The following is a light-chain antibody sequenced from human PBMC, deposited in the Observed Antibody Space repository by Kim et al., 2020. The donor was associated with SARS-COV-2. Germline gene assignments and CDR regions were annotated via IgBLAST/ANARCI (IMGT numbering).Light chain of an antibody. CDR1: QNILYSSNNKSY. CDR2: WAS. Sequence: DIVMTQSPDSLAVSLGERATINCKSSQNILYSSNNKSYLAWYQQKPSQPPKLLIYWASTRNPGVPDRFSGSGSGTDFTLTISSLQAGDVALYHCQQFHSKPWTFGQGTKVDIK. J-gene: IGKJ1*01. V-gene: IGKV4-1*01. CDR3: QQFHSKPWT.